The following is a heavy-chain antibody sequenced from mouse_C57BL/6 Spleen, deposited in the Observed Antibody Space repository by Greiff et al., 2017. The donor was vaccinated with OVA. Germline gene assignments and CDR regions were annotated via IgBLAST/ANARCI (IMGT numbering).Heavy chain of an antibody. J-gene: IGHJ1*03. CDR1: GYTFTSYW. D-gene: IGHD1-1*02. V-gene: IGHV1-52*01. CDR3: ARSGGNYGYFDV. CDR2: IDLSDRET. Sequence: VQLQQSGAELVRPGSSVKLSCKASGYTFTSYWMHWVKQRPIQGLEWIGNIDLSDRETHYNQKFKDKATLTVDKSSSTAYMQLSSLTSEDSAVYYCARSGGNYGYFDVWGTGTTVTVSS.